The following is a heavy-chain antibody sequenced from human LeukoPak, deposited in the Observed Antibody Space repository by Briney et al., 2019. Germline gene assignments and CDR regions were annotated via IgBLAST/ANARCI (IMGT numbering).Heavy chain of an antibody. V-gene: IGHV4-39*07. D-gene: IGHD7-27*01. CDR1: GFTFSSYA. CDR2: IDSGGGT. J-gene: IGHJ4*02. CDR3: ARDAGHWDIDY. Sequence: LRLSCAASGFTFSSYAMHWVRQAPGKGLEWIGSIDSGGGTHYNPSLKGRFTTSRDTSKNQFSLRLTSVTAADTALYYCARDAGHWDIDYWGQGTLVTVSS.